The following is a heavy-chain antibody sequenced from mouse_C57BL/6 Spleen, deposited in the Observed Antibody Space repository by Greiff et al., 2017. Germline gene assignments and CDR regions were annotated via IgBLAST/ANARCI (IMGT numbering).Heavy chain of an antibody. Sequence: VQLQQSGAELVRPGSSVKLSCKASGYTFTSYWMHWVKQRPIQGLEWIGNIDPSDSETHYNQKFKDKATLTVDKSSSTAYMQLSSLTSEDSAVYYCARNGNYPYAMDYWGQGTSVTVSS. CDR3: ARNGNYPYAMDY. CDR2: IDPSDSET. CDR1: GYTFTSYW. D-gene: IGHD2-1*01. J-gene: IGHJ4*01. V-gene: IGHV1-52*01.